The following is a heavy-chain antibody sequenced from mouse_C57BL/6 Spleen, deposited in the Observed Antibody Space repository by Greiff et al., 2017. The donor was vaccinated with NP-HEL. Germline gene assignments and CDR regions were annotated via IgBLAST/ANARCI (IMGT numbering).Heavy chain of an antibody. V-gene: IGHV14-4*01. Sequence: VQLQQSGAELVRPGASVKLSCTASGFNIKDDYMHWVKQRPEQGLEWIGWIDPENGDTEYASKFQGKATITADTSSNPAYLQLSSLTSEDTAVYYCTLSVVATGFDYWGQGTTLTVSS. CDR2: IDPENGDT. CDR3: TLSVVATGFDY. CDR1: GFNIKDDY. D-gene: IGHD1-1*01. J-gene: IGHJ2*01.